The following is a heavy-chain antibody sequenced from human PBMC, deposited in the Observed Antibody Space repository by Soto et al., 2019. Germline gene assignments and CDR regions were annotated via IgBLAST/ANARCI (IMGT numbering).Heavy chain of an antibody. J-gene: IGHJ4*02. CDR2: IKEDGSAN. Sequence: EVQLVESGGGLVQPGGSLRLSCAASGFTFSRYWMSWVRQAPGKGLEWVANIKEDGSANYYVDSVKGRFTISRDNAKNSQYLQMNSLRAEDTAVYYCARARSGYYFDYWGQGTLVTVSS. CDR3: ARARSGYYFDY. D-gene: IGHD5-12*01. V-gene: IGHV3-7*01. CDR1: GFTFSRYW.